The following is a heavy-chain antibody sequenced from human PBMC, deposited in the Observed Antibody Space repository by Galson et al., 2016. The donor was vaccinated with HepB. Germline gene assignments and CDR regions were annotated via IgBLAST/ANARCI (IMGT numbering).Heavy chain of an antibody. Sequence: SLRLSCAASGFTFSRSWMTWVRQAPGRGLEWLANIKEDGSSTNHVDSVKGRFTISRDNAKPSLHLQMNSLRAEDTAVYYCARDHISGRGPFFDYWGQGIPVTVSS. J-gene: IGHJ4*02. CDR2: IKEDGSST. V-gene: IGHV3-7*03. D-gene: IGHD5-12*01. CDR3: ARDHISGRGPFFDY. CDR1: GFTFSRSW.